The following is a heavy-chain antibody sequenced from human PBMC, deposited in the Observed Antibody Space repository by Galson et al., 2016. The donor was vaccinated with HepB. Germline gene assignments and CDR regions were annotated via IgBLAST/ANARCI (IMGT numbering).Heavy chain of an antibody. D-gene: IGHD3-10*01. J-gene: IGHJ5*02. V-gene: IGHV3-7*01. CDR2: IKHDGSEK. Sequence: SLRLSCAASGFTFKSYWMNWVRQAPGKGLEWVANIKHDGSEKYYMDSVKGRFTISRDNAKNSLYLQMSSLRAEDTAVYYCARVLPWTMFQGVNENWLDPWGQGALVIVSS. CDR3: ARVLPWTMFQGVNENWLDP. CDR1: GFTFKSYW.